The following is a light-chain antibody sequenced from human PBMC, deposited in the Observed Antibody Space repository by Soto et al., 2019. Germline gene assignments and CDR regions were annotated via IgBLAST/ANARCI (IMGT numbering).Light chain of an antibody. CDR3: QQRSNWPPIT. Sequence: EIVLTQSPATLSLSPGERATLSCRASQSVGSYLAWYQQKHGQPPRLLIYDASNRATGIPARFSGSGSGTDFTLTLSSLEPEDFAVYYCQQRSNWPPITFGQGTRLEIK. CDR1: QSVGSY. CDR2: DAS. J-gene: IGKJ5*01. V-gene: IGKV3-11*01.